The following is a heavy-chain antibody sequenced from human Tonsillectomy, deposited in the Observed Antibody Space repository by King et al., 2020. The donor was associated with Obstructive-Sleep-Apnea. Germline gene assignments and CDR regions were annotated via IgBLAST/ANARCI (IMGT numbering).Heavy chain of an antibody. CDR2: ISGGGGST. D-gene: IGHD3-9*01. Sequence: VQLVESGGGLVQPGGSLRLSCAASGFTFSTYAMSWVRQAPGKGLEWVSAISGGGGSTYYADSVKGRFTISRDNSKNTLYLQMNSLRAEDTAVYYCAKGEGGYDMSTGYYRDYYYGMDVWGQGTTVTVSS. J-gene: IGHJ6*02. CDR3: AKGEGGYDMSTGYYRDYYYGMDV. V-gene: IGHV3-23*04. CDR1: GFTFSTYA.